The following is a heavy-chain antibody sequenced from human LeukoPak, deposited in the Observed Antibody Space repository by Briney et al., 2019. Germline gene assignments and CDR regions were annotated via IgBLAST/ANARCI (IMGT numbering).Heavy chain of an antibody. D-gene: IGHD3-10*01. V-gene: IGHV4-59*12. Sequence: SETLSLTCTVSGGSISSYYWSWIRQPPGKGLEWIGYIYYSGSTNYNPSLKSRVTISVDTSKNQFSLKLSSVTAADTAVYYCAATMVRGEDYWGQGTLVTVSS. CDR1: GGSISSYY. CDR2: IYYSGST. J-gene: IGHJ4*02. CDR3: AATMVRGEDY.